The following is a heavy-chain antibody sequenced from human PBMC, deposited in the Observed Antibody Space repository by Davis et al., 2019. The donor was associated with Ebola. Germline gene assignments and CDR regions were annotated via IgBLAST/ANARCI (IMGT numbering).Heavy chain of an antibody. CDR1: GFTFSSYA. J-gene: IGHJ2*01. CDR2: ISGSGGST. V-gene: IGHV3-23*01. D-gene: IGHD4-17*01. CDR3: ARDNGDYPANWYFDL. Sequence: GESLKISCAASGFTFSSYAMSWVRQAPGKGLEWVSAISGSGGSTYYADSVKGRFTISRDNSKNTLYLQMNSLRAEDTAVYYCARDNGDYPANWYFDLWGRGTLVTVSS.